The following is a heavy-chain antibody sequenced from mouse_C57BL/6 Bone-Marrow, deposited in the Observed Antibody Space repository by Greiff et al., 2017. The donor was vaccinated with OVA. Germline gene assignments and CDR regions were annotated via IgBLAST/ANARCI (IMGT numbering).Heavy chain of an antibody. CDR2: IYPGSGST. J-gene: IGHJ4*01. Sequence: VQLQQPGAELVKPGASVKMSCKASGYTFTSYWITWVKQRPGQGLEWIGDIYPGSGSTNYNEKFKSKATLTVDTSSSTAYMQLSSLTSEDSAVYYCATRGHYYGSSYAMDYWGQGTSVTVSS. CDR1: GYTFTSYW. CDR3: ATRGHYYGSSYAMDY. V-gene: IGHV1-55*01. D-gene: IGHD1-1*01.